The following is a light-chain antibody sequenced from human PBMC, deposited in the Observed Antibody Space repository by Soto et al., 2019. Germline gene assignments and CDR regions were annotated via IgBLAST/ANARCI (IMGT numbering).Light chain of an antibody. CDR1: SSDVGGCSY. CDR2: DVS. V-gene: IGLV2-14*01. J-gene: IGLJ1*01. CDR3: ASYTTSSTYV. Sequence: ALTQPASVSGSPGQSIAISCTGTSSDVGGCSYVSWYQQQPGKAPKLVISDVSNRPSGVSDRFSGSKSGNSASLTTPGLQTEDEADYYCASYTTSSTYVFGTGTKVT.